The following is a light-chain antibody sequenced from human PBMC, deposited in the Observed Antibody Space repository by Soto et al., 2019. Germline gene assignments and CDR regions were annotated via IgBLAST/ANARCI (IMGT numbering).Light chain of an antibody. CDR3: SSYTSGSSYV. J-gene: IGLJ1*01. Sequence: QSVLAQPASVSGSPGQSITISCTGTSSDFYGYNYVSWYQQLPGKAPKLLIYEVTSRPSGVSNRFSGSKSGSTASLTISGLLAEDEADYYCSSYTSGSSYVFGSGTKVTVL. V-gene: IGLV2-14*01. CDR1: SSDFYGYNY. CDR2: EVT.